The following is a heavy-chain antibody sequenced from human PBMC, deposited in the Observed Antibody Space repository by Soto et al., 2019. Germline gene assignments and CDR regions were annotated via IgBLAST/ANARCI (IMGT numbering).Heavy chain of an antibody. Sequence: PSETLSLTCAVSGGSISGDKWWSWVRQPPGKGLEWIGEIHRSGSTNYNPSLESRVTISVDQSQNQCSLEVNSVTAADTAVYFCAREGRDAYNLGYWGQGIXVTVSS. CDR2: IHRSGST. CDR1: GGSISGDKW. D-gene: IGHD1-1*01. J-gene: IGHJ4*02. V-gene: IGHV4-4*02. CDR3: AREGRDAYNLGY.